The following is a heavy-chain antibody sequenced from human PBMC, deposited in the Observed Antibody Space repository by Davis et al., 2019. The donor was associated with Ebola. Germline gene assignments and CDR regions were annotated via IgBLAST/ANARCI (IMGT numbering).Heavy chain of an antibody. V-gene: IGHV1-18*01. CDR2: ISAYNGNT. J-gene: IGHJ3*02. CDR3: ARTSIVGTTTTASDI. D-gene: IGHD1-26*01. Sequence: SVKVSCKASGYTFKNSAISWVRQAPGQGLEWMGWISAYNGNTAYAQILQGRVTMTTDTSTGTAYMELRSLRSDDTAVYFCARTSIVGTTTTASDIWGQGTMVTVSS. CDR1: GYTFKNSA.